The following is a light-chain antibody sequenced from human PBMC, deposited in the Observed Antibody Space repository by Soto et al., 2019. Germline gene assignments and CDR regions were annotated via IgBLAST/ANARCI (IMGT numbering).Light chain of an antibody. Sequence: QSALTQPASVSGSPGQSITISCTGTSSDVGGYNYVSWYQHHPGKAPKLMIFDVSNRPSGVSNRFSGSKSGNXASLTISGLQPEDEADYYCSSYTTSNTRQIVFGTGTKLT. V-gene: IGLV2-14*03. CDR2: DVS. CDR1: SSDVGGYNY. J-gene: IGLJ1*01. CDR3: SSYTTSNTRQIV.